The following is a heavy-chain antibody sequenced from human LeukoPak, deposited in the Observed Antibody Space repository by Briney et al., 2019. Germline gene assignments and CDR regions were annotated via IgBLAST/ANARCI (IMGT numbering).Heavy chain of an antibody. D-gene: IGHD3-22*01. CDR1: GYTFTSYD. J-gene: IGHJ4*02. V-gene: IGHV1-8*01. CDR2: MNPNSGNT. CDR3: ARGRRSITMIVVARDFDY. Sequence: ASVKVSCKASGYTFTSYDINWVRQATGQGLEWMGWMNPNSGNTGYAQKFQGRVTMTRNTSISTAYVELSSLRSEDTAVYYCARGRRSITMIVVARDFDYWGQGTLVTVSS.